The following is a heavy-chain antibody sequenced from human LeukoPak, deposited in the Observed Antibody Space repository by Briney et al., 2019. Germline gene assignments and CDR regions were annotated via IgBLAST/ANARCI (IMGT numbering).Heavy chain of an antibody. J-gene: IGHJ4*02. CDR1: GYTLTELS. CDR3: APTMVRGDPFDY. D-gene: IGHD3-10*01. Sequence: ASVKVSCKVSGYTLTELSMHWVRQAPGKGLEWMGGFDPEDGETIYAQKFQGRVTMTEDTSTDTAYMELSSLRSEDTAVYYCAPTMVRGDPFDYWGQGTLVTVSS. CDR2: FDPEDGET. V-gene: IGHV1-24*01.